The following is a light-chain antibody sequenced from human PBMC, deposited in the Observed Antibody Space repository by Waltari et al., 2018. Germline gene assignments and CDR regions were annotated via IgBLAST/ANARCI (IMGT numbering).Light chain of an antibody. CDR2: RNK. V-gene: IGLV1-47*01. Sequence: QSVLTQPPSASGTPGQRVTISCSGSSSHIGSNYVYWYQQLPGTAPKLLIYRNKQRPSGVPDRFSGSKSGTSASLAISGLRSEDEADYYCAAWDDSLSGVFGGGTKLTVL. CDR1: SSHIGSNY. J-gene: IGLJ3*02. CDR3: AAWDDSLSGV.